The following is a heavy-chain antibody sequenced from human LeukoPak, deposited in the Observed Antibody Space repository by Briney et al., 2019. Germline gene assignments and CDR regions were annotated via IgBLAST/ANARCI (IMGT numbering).Heavy chain of an antibody. D-gene: IGHD6-25*01. Sequence: GGSLRVSCAASGFSLSSYAMSWVRQAPGKGLEWVSVISGSGGSTYYADTVKGRFTISRDNSKDTLYLQMNSLRAEDTAVYYCAKGDSGWYFGYWGQGTLVTVSS. CDR3: AKGDSGWYFGY. CDR1: GFSLSSYA. V-gene: IGHV3-23*01. CDR2: ISGSGGST. J-gene: IGHJ4*02.